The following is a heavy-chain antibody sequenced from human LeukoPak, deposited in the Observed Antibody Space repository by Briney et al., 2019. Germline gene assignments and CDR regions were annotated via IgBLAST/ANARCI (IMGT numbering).Heavy chain of an antibody. Sequence: SETLSLTCTVSGGSIGSYYWSWIRQPAGKGLEWIGRIYTSGSTNYNPSLKSRVTMSVDTSKNQFSLKLSSVTAADTAVYYCARELDYYDSSGALYYYYMDVWGKGTTVTVSS. CDR2: IYTSGST. J-gene: IGHJ6*03. V-gene: IGHV4-4*07. D-gene: IGHD3-22*01. CDR1: GGSIGSYY. CDR3: ARELDYYDSSGALYYYYMDV.